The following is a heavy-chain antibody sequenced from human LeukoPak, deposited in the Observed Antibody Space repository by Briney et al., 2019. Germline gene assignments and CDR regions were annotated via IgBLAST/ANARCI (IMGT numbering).Heavy chain of an antibody. CDR3: ARGHQRFGELLGDH. Sequence: GRSLRLSCAASGFTFRDYGMHWVRQAPGRGREGVANIRYDATIKNSADSVKGLFTISRDNSRTMLYLQVNSLRGEDTAFYYCARGHQRFGELLGDHWGKGTLVTVSS. J-gene: IGHJ4*02. CDR2: IRYDATIK. D-gene: IGHD3-10*01. V-gene: IGHV3-33*01. CDR1: GFTFRDYG.